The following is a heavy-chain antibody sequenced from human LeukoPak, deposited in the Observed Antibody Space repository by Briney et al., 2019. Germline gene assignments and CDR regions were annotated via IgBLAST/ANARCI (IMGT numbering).Heavy chain of an antibody. CDR3: ARDGGYSYGPFDY. CDR1: GGSTSSGGYY. CDR2: IYYSGST. Sequence: SETLSLTCTVSGGSTSSGGYYWNWIRQHPGKGLEWIGYIYYSGSTYYNPSLKSRVTISIDTSKNQFSLKLSSVTAADTAVYYCARDGGYSYGPFDYWGQGILVTVSS. V-gene: IGHV4-31*03. J-gene: IGHJ4*02. D-gene: IGHD5-18*01.